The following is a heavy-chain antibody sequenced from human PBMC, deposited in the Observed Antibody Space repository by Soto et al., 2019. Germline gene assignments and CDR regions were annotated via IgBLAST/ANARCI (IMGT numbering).Heavy chain of an antibody. Sequence: QVQLVQSGSEVKKPGSSVKVSCKASGGTFSSHAISWVRQAPGPGLAWMGCIIPIFGATNYAQKFQGRVTITADESTATAYMELSSLRSEDTAVYYCARATFYDFWSGYYREKYLDYWGRGSLVSVSS. D-gene: IGHD3-3*01. CDR2: IIPIFGAT. CDR3: ARATFYDFWSGYYREKYLDY. V-gene: IGHV1-69*12. CDR1: GGTFSSHA. J-gene: IGHJ4*02.